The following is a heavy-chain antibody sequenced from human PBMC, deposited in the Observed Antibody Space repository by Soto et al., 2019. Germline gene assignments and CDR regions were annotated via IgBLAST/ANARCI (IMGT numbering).Heavy chain of an antibody. CDR2: VSYDATYE. J-gene: IGHJ4*02. Sequence: QVQLVESGGGMVQPGGSLRLSCAVSGFTFRTYDMRWVRQAPGKGLEWVAVVSYDATYENYADSVKGRFTVSRDSSKNTLYLQMNSLRAEDTAVYYCAKVSISKSSAVTFDSWGRGTLVTVSS. D-gene: IGHD2-15*01. CDR3: AKVSISKSSAVTFDS. V-gene: IGHV3-30*18. CDR1: GFTFRTYD.